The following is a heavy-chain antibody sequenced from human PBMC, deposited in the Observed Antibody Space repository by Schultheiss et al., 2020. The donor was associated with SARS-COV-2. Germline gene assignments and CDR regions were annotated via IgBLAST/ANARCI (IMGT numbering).Heavy chain of an antibody. Sequence: ETLSLTCAVYGGSFSGYYWSWIRQPPGKGLEWIGEINHSGSTNYNPSLKSRVTISVDTSKNQFSLKLSSVTAADTAVYYCARGDDYGGFVDYWGQGTLVTVSS. D-gene: IGHD4-23*01. CDR3: ARGDDYGGFVDY. CDR2: INHSGST. J-gene: IGHJ4*02. CDR1: GGSFSGYY. V-gene: IGHV4-34*01.